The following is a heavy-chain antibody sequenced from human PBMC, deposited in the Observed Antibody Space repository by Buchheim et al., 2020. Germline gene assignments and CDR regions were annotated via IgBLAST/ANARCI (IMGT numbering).Heavy chain of an antibody. CDR2: ISGRGGST. CDR3: GKSSEVPHGFYYYYGMDV. J-gene: IGHJ6*02. Sequence: EVQLLESGGGLVQPGGSLRLSCAASGFTFRSYAMSWVRQAPGKGLEWVSDISGRGGSTYYADSVKGRVTSSRDNSKNTLYLQMNSLRAEDTAVYYCGKSSEVPHGFYYYYGMDVWGQGTT. CDR1: GFTFRSYA. D-gene: IGHD2-2*01. V-gene: IGHV3-23*01.